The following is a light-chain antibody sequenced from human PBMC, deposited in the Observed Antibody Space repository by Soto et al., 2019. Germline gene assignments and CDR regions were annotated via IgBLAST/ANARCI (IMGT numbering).Light chain of an antibody. CDR3: SSYTSTMTNA. CDR2: DVV. CDR1: SSDVGGFNS. V-gene: IGLV2-14*03. J-gene: IGLJ1*01. Sequence: QSALTQPASVSGSPGQSITISCTGTSSDVGGFNSVSWYQLRPGTAPKLILYDVVDRLSGVSYRFSGSKSGNTASLTISGLQAADEADYFCSSYTSTMTNAFGSGTKVTVL.